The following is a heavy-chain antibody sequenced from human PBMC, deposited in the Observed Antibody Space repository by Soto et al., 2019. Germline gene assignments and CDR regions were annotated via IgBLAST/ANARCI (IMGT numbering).Heavy chain of an antibody. J-gene: IGHJ4*02. Sequence: SETLSLTCTVSGDSIRPYYWTWIRQPPGKGLEWIGYVYYSGSVNYKSSLKSRVTMSVDTSKNQFSLRLNSVTAADTAVYYCAFVCCSATVTPYLNAYWSQGTLVTGSS. V-gene: IGHV4-59*01. CDR1: GDSIRPYY. D-gene: IGHD4-17*01. CDR3: AFVCCSATVTPYLNAY. CDR2: VYYSGSV.